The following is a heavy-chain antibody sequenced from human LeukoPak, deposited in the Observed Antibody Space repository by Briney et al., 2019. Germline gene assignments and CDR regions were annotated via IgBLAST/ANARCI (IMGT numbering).Heavy chain of an antibody. Sequence: GGCLRLSCAASGFTFSSYWMSWVRQAPGKGLEWVANIKQDGSEKYYVDSVKGRFTISRDNAKNSLYLQMNSLRAEDTAVYYCARLKHSSGYYYDYWGQGTLVTVSS. CDR2: IKQDGSEK. CDR3: ARLKHSSGYYYDY. V-gene: IGHV3-7*05. CDR1: GFTFSSYW. J-gene: IGHJ4*02. D-gene: IGHD3-22*01.